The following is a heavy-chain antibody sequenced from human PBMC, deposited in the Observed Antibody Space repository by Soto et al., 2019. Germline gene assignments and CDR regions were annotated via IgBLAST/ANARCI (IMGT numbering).Heavy chain of an antibody. D-gene: IGHD3-3*01. J-gene: IGHJ4*02. V-gene: IGHV1-18*01. CDR2: ISAYNGNT. Sequence: GASVKVSCKASGYTFTSYGISWVRQAHGQGVEWMGWISAYNGNTNYAQKLQGRVTMTTDTSTSTAYMELRSLRSDDTAVYYCARDRLSYDFWSGYYLPFDYWGQGTLVTVSS. CDR1: GYTFTSYG. CDR3: ARDRLSYDFWSGYYLPFDY.